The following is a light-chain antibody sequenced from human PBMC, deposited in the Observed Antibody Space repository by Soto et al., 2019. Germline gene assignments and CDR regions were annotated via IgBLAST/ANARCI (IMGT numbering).Light chain of an antibody. CDR3: CSYAGSYTFQ. J-gene: IGLJ2*01. CDR2: DVS. Sequence: QSALTQPRSVSGSPGQSVTISCTGTSSDVGGYNYVSWYQHHPGKAPKLMIYDVSKRPSGVPDRFSGSKSGNTASLTIAGLQAEDEADYYCCSYAGSYTFQFGGGTQLTVL. CDR1: SSDVGGYNY. V-gene: IGLV2-11*01.